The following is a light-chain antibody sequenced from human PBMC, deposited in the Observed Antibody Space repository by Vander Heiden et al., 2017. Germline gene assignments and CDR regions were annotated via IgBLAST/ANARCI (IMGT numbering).Light chain of an antibody. J-gene: IGKJ4*01. Sequence: DIQLTQSPSFLSASVGDRVTITCRASRGISNYLAWYQQKPGKGPKLLIYTASTVQSGVPSRFSGRGSGTEFTLTISSLQPEDSATYYCQQLDSYPLTFGGGTKVEIK. CDR2: TAS. V-gene: IGKV1-9*01. CDR3: QQLDSYPLT. CDR1: RGISNY.